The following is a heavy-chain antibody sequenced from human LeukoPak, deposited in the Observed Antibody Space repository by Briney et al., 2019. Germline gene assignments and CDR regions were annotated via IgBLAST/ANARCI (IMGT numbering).Heavy chain of an antibody. CDR1: GFTFSSHS. Sequence: GGSLRLSCAASGFTFSSHSMNWVRQAPGKGLEWVSSISSSSSYIYYADSVKGRFTISRDNAKNSLYLQMNSLRAEDTAVYYCARVSSSWYSNYWFDPWGQGTLVTVSS. D-gene: IGHD6-13*01. CDR2: ISSSSSYI. CDR3: ARVSSSWYSNYWFDP. V-gene: IGHV3-21*01. J-gene: IGHJ5*02.